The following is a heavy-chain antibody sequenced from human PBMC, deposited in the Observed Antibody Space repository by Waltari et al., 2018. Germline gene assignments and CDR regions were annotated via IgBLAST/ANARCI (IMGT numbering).Heavy chain of an antibody. J-gene: IGHJ4*02. CDR2: FSTSGARQ. CDR3: ARVGGGNYDDSGSASRFDY. Sequence: EIQLVESGGGLIQPGGSLRLSCAASGLTFRTYAMSWVRQAPGKGLGWVSAFSTSGARQYYAASVKGRFTISRDNSKNTLHLQMNSLRADDTAVYYCARVGGGNYDDSGSASRFDYWGQGTLVTVSS. V-gene: IGHV3-23*04. D-gene: IGHD3-22*01. CDR1: GLTFRTYA.